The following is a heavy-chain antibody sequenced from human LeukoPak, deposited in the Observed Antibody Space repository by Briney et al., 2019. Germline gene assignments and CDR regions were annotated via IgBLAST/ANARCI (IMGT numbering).Heavy chain of an antibody. V-gene: IGHV1-69*13. J-gene: IGHJ4*02. CDR2: IIPLFGTA. D-gene: IGHD6-13*01. CDR1: GGSFSSHA. CDR3: ARDEQQLAIDY. Sequence: SVKVSCKASGGSFSSHAISWVRQAPGQGLEWMGGIIPLFGTANYAQKFLGRVTITADESTTTTYMELSSLRSEDTAVYYCARDEQQLAIDYWGQGTLVTVSS.